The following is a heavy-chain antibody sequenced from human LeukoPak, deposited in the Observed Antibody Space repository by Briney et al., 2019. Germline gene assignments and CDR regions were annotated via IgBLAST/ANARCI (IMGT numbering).Heavy chain of an antibody. CDR1: GFTFSSYS. D-gene: IGHD3-22*01. J-gene: IGHJ4*02. V-gene: IGHV3-21*01. CDR2: ISSSSSYI. Sequence: GGSLRLSCAASGFTFSSYSMNWVRQAPGKGLEWVSSISSSSSYIYYADSVKGRFTISRGNAKNSLYLQMNSLRAEDTAVYYCARDLPSYDSSGYYLYWGQGTLVTVSS. CDR3: ARDLPSYDSSGYYLY.